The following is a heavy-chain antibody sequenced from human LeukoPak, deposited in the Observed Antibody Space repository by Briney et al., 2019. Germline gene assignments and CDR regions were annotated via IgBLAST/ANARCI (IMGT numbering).Heavy chain of an antibody. Sequence: ASVKVSCKASGYTFTSYYMHWVRQAPGQGLEWMGIINPSGGSTSYAQKFQGRVTMTRDTSTSTAHMELSSLRSEDTAVYYCARDGIRGYSYGKGYFDYWGQGTLVTVSS. J-gene: IGHJ4*02. V-gene: IGHV1-46*01. CDR3: ARDGIRGYSYGKGYFDY. D-gene: IGHD5-18*01. CDR2: INPSGGST. CDR1: GYTFTSYY.